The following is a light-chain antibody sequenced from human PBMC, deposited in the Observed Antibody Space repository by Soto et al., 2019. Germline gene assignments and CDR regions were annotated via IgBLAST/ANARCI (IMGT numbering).Light chain of an antibody. CDR2: DVT. CDR1: SSDVGGYNY. Sequence: QSALTQPASVSGSPGQSITISCTGTSSDVGGYNYVSWYQHHPGKAPKLMIYDVTDRPSGISFRFSGSKSGNTASLTISRLQAEDEAGYYCSSYTSSNTVLFGGGTQLTVL. J-gene: IGLJ2*01. V-gene: IGLV2-14*03. CDR3: SSYTSSNTVL.